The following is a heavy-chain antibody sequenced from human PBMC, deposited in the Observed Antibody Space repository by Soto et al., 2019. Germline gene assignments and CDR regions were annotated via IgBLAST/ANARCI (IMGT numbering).Heavy chain of an antibody. CDR3: ATELIRQQSQTCDY. CDR1: GYTFTSYA. J-gene: IGHJ4*02. CDR2: INAGNGNT. D-gene: IGHD1-1*01. Sequence: ASVKVSCKASGYTFTSYAMHWVRQAPGQRLEWMGWINAGNGNTKYSQKFQGRVTITRDTSASTAYMELNSLRTDDTAVYYCATELIRQQSQTCDYWGQGTLVTVSS. V-gene: IGHV1-3*01.